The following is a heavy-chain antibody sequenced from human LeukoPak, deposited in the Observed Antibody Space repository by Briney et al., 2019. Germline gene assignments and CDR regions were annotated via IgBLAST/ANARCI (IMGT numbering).Heavy chain of an antibody. D-gene: IGHD2-2*01. V-gene: IGHV3-48*04. J-gene: IGHJ6*03. Sequence: GGSLRLSCAASGFTFSTYSMNWVRQAPGEGLEWVSYISTGGSTIYYADSVKGRFTISRDNAKNSLYLQMNSLRAEDTAVYYCARDIVVVPAAYYSGYYYMDVWGKGTTVTISS. CDR2: ISTGGSTI. CDR1: GFTFSTYS. CDR3: ARDIVVVPAAYYSGYYYMDV.